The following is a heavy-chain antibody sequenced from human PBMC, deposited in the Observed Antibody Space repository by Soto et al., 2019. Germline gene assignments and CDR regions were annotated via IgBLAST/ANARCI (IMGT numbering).Heavy chain of an antibody. CDR1: GGSISRSNYY. Sequence: SETLSLSCTVSGGSISRSNYYWGWIRQPPGKGLEWIGNIYNSGSTYYNTSLKSRVTISVDTSKNQFSLILSSVTAADTAVYYCASGYSSGWLGYWGQGTLVTVSS. J-gene: IGHJ4*02. V-gene: IGHV4-39*01. D-gene: IGHD6-19*01. CDR3: ASGYSSGWLGY. CDR2: IYNSGST.